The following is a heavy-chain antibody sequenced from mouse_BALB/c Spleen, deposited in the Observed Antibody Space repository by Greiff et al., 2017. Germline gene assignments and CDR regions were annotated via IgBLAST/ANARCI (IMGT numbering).Heavy chain of an antibody. CDR3: ARTEITTLYYFDY. CDR2: IDPENGNT. Sequence: DVQLQESGAELVRPGALVKLSCKASGFNIKDYYMHWVKQRPEQGLEWIGWIDPENGNTIYDPKFQGKASITADTSSNTAYLQLSSLTSEDTAVYYCARTEITTLYYFDYWGQGTTLTVSS. V-gene: IGHV14-1*02. J-gene: IGHJ2*01. CDR1: GFNIKDYY. D-gene: IGHD2-4*01.